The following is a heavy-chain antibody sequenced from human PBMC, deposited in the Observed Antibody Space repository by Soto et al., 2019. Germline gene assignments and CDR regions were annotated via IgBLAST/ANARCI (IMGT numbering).Heavy chain of an antibody. D-gene: IGHD3-3*01. J-gene: IGHJ3*02. CDR1: GGSISSGGYS. Sequence: QLQLQESGSGLVKPSQTLSLTCAVSGGSISSGGYSWSWIRQPPGKGLEWIGYIYHSGSTYYNPSIKSRVTISVDRSKNQFSLKLSSVTVADTAVYYFASSYDLDAFDIWGQVTMVTVSS. V-gene: IGHV4-30-2*01. CDR2: IYHSGST. CDR3: ASSYDLDAFDI.